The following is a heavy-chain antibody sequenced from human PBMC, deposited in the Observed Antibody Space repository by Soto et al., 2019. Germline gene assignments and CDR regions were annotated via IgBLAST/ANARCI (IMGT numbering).Heavy chain of an antibody. CDR2: IYYSGTT. Sequence: QVQLQESGPGLVKPSETLSLTCTVSGGSISRSNYYWVWIRQTPEKGLEWIGSIYYSGTTYYNPSLKSRVPISVDTSKNQFSLNLRSVTAADTAMYYCAKSFGDYADYYYLDVWGKGTTVTVSS. D-gene: IGHD3-10*01. J-gene: IGHJ6*03. CDR1: GGSISRSNYY. CDR3: AKSFGDYADYYYLDV. V-gene: IGHV4-39*01.